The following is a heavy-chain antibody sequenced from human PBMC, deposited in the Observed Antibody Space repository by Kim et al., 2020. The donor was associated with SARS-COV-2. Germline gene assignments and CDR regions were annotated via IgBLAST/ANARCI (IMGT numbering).Heavy chain of an antibody. CDR2: INGGGSTT. CDR3: ARAHGMDV. Sequence: GGSLRLSCAASGFTFNTYLMHWVRQAPGKGLVWVSHINGGGSTTNYADSVKGRFTISRDNAKNTLCLEMNSLRAEDTAVYYCARAHGMDVWGQGTTVTVSS. V-gene: IGHV3-74*01. J-gene: IGHJ6*02. CDR1: GFTFNTYL.